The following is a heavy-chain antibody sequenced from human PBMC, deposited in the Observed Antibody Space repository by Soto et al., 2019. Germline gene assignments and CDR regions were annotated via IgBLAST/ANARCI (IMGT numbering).Heavy chain of an antibody. CDR1: VFTFSSYW. CDR2: IKQDGSGK. J-gene: IGHJ6*02. V-gene: IGHV3-7*01. Sequence: PGGSLRLSCAASVFTFSSYWMSLVRQSPGKGLEWVANIKQDGSGKYYVDSVKGRFTISRDNAKNSLYLQMNRLRAEDTAVYYCARDREQQIYYYYCCGMEVWGQGTTVTVSS. CDR3: ARDREQQIYYYYCCGMEV. D-gene: IGHD6-13*01.